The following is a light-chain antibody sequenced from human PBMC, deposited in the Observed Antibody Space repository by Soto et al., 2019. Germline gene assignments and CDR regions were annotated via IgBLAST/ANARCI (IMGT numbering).Light chain of an antibody. Sequence: AIRMPQSPSSFSASTGDSLTITCRASQGISSYLAWYQQKPGKANRLLIYSASTLQSGVPSRFSGSGSGTEFTLTISSLQSEEFATYFCQQYYSYPFTFGPGTKVDIK. CDR3: QQYYSYPFT. J-gene: IGKJ3*01. CDR1: QGISSY. V-gene: IGKV1-8*01. CDR2: SAS.